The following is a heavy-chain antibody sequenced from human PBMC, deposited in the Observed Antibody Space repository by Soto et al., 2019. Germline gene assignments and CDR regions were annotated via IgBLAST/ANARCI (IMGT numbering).Heavy chain of an antibody. J-gene: IGHJ6*03. CDR1: GFTFEDYG. V-gene: IGHV3-9*01. CDR2: ITRNSGSI. CDR3: AKEAHGSGYSFYYMDV. Sequence: EVQLVESGGGLVQPGRSLRLSCAASGFTFEDYGMHWVRQAPGKGLEWVSGITRNSGSIAYADSVKGRFTTSRENSKNCLYLQMNSLRPEDTAFDYCAKEAHGSGYSFYYMDVWGKGTAVTVSS. D-gene: IGHD3-10*01.